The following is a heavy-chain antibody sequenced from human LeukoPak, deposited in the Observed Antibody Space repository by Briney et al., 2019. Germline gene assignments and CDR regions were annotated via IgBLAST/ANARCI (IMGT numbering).Heavy chain of an antibody. J-gene: IGHJ4*02. CDR3: ARSSLAVYFDY. Sequence: SETLSLTCTVSGGSISSGSYYWNWLRQPAGKGLEWLGNIFTRGTTNYNASLASRLTISLDTAKDQFSLSLTSMTAADTAMYFCARSSLAVYFDYWGQGTLVTASS. CDR2: IFTRGTT. D-gene: IGHD4-17*01. V-gene: IGHV4-61*09. CDR1: GGSISSGSYY.